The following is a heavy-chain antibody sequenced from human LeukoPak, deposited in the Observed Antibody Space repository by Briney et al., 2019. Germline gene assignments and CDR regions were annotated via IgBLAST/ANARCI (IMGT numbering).Heavy chain of an antibody. CDR3: ARDPRIVGATTIDY. J-gene: IGHJ4*02. V-gene: IGHV3-30-3*01. Sequence: PGGSLRLSCAASGFTFSSYAMHWVRQAPGKGLEWVAVISYDGSNKYYADSVKGRFTISRDNSKNTLYLQMNSLRAEDTAVYYCARDPRIVGATTIDYWGQGTLVTVSS. CDR2: ISYDGSNK. CDR1: GFTFSSYA. D-gene: IGHD1-26*01.